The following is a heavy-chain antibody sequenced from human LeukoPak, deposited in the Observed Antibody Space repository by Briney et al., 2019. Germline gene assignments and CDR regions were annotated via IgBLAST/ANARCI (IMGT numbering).Heavy chain of an antibody. CDR1: GFTFSSYS. J-gene: IGHJ3*02. CDR2: ISSNNRTI. CDR3: ARASTGVAFDI. Sequence: GGSLRLSCAASGFTFSSYSMNWVRQAPGKGLEWVSYISSNNRTIYYADSVKGRFTISRENAKNSLYLRMNSLRVEDTAVYYCARASTGVAFDIWGQGTMVTVSS. V-gene: IGHV3-48*04. D-gene: IGHD2-2*01.